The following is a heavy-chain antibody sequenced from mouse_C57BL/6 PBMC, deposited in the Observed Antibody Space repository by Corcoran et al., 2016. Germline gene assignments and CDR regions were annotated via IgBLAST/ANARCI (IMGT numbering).Heavy chain of an antibody. Sequence: EVQLQQSGPELVKPGASVKISCKASGYTFTDYYMNWVKQSHGKSLEWIGDINPNNGGTSYHQKFKGKATLTVDKSSSTAYMELRSLTSEDSAVYYCARGFAYCGQGTLVTVSA. CDR2: INPNNGGT. CDR3: ARGFAY. CDR1: GYTFTDYY. V-gene: IGHV1-26*01. J-gene: IGHJ3*01.